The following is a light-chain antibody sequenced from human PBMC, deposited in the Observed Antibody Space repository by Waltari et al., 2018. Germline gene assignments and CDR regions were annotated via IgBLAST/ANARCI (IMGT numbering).Light chain of an antibody. CDR3: AAWDGSLSAWV. CDR2: KND. J-gene: IGLJ3*02. CDR1: GSNIASHY. Sequence: QSVLTQPPSASGTPGQRVAISCSGSGSNIASHYVYWYSHLPGTAPKLLISKNDQRPSGVPDRFSGSKSGTSASLAISGLRYEDEADYYCAAWDGSLSAWVFGGGTKLTVL. V-gene: IGLV1-47*01.